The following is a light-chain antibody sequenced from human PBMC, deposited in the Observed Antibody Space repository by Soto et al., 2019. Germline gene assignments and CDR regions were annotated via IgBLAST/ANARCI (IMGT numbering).Light chain of an antibody. CDR3: QQYGSSPFT. J-gene: IGKJ3*01. CDR1: QSVSSSY. Sequence: ESVLTQSPGTLSMSPGERATLSCRASQSVSSSYSAWYQQKPGQAPRLLIDGASSRATGIPDRFSGSGSGTDFPLTISRLEPEDFAVYYCQQYGSSPFTFGPGTNVDIK. CDR2: GAS. V-gene: IGKV3-20*01.